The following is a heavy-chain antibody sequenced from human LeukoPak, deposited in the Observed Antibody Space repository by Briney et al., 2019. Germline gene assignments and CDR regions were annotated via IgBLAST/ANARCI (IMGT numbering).Heavy chain of an antibody. Sequence: GGCLRLSCVASGFIFSSYWMSWVRQTPGKGLEWVANIKEDGSEKYYVDSMKGRFTISRDNAKNSLYLQMNSLRAEDTAEYFCARDSRAVAADFDYWGQGTLVTVSS. V-gene: IGHV3-7*01. D-gene: IGHD6-19*01. J-gene: IGHJ4*02. CDR1: GFIFSSYW. CDR2: IKEDGSEK. CDR3: ARDSRAVAADFDY.